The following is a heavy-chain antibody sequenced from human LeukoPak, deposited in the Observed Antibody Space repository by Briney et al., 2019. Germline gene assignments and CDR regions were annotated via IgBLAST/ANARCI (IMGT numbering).Heavy chain of an antibody. CDR1: GGTFSSYA. V-gene: IGHV1-69*13. Sequence: SVKVSCKASGGTFSSYAISWVRQAPGQGLEWMGGIIPIFGTANYAQKFQGRVTITADESTSTAYMELSSLRSEDTAVYYCARAGKGYSYGTPTNFDYWGQGTLVTVSS. D-gene: IGHD5-18*01. CDR3: ARAGKGYSYGTPTNFDY. J-gene: IGHJ4*02. CDR2: IIPIFGTA.